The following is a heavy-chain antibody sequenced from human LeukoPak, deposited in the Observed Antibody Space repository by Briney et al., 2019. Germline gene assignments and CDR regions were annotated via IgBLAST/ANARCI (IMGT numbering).Heavy chain of an antibody. Sequence: SETLSLTCAVYGGSFSGYYWSWIRQPPGKGLEWIGEINHSGSTNYNPSLKSRVTISVDTSKNPFSLKLSSVTAADTAVYYCARGPPPDFDYWGRGTLVTVSS. CDR1: GGSFSGYY. V-gene: IGHV4-34*01. CDR3: ARGPPPDFDY. J-gene: IGHJ4*02. CDR2: INHSGST.